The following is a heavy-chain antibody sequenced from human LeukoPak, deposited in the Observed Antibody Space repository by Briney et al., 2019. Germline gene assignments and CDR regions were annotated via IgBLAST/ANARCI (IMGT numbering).Heavy chain of an antibody. J-gene: IGHJ5*02. CDR1: GLPFGDYA. CDR2: IRTKANRGTS. Sequence: GGSLRLSCTPSGLPFGDYAMSWVRQTPGKGLEWLGFIRTKANRGTSEYAASVKGGFTISRDDSKSNANLQMNSPKIENTVVVFCTSTPPPHPWGQGTLVTVSS. CDR3: TSTPPPHP. V-gene: IGHV3-49*04.